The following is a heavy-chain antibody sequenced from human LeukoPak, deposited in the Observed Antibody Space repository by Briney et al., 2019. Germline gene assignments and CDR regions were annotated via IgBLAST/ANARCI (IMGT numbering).Heavy chain of an antibody. CDR3: AKGDYYGSGSYYNVYYFDC. D-gene: IGHD3-10*01. Sequence: QAGGSLRLSCAASGFTFSSYAMSWVRQAPGKGLEWVSAISGSGGSTYYADSVKGRFTISRDNSKNTLYLQMNSLRAEDTAVYYCAKGDYYGSGSYYNVYYFDCWGQGTLATVSS. V-gene: IGHV3-23*01. CDR2: ISGSGGST. CDR1: GFTFSSYA. J-gene: IGHJ4*02.